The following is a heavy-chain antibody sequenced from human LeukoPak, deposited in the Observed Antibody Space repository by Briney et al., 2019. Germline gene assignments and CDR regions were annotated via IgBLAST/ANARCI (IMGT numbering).Heavy chain of an antibody. J-gene: IGHJ4*02. V-gene: IGHV1-2*02. CDR2: INPNSGGT. CDR1: GYTFTGYY. Sequence: VASVKVSCKASGYTFTGYYMHWVRQAPGQGLEWMGWINPNSGGTNYAQKFQGRVTMTRDTSISTAYMELSRLRSDDTAVYYCARVPGGGYQRQDYWGQGTLVTVSS. CDR3: ARVPGGGYQRQDY. D-gene: IGHD3-16*01.